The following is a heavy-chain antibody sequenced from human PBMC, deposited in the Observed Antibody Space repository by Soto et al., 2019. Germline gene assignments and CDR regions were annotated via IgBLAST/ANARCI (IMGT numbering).Heavy chain of an antibody. Sequence: SETLSLTCTVSGGSINSGDYYWSWVRQPPGKGLEWIGYIYYSGSTYFNPSLKSRVTISKDTSRNQFSLRLSSVTAADTAVYYCARAIVVTIGGMDVWGQGTTVTVSS. V-gene: IGHV4-30-4*01. CDR2: IYYSGST. CDR1: GGSINSGDYY. D-gene: IGHD5-12*01. CDR3: ARAIVVTIGGMDV. J-gene: IGHJ6*02.